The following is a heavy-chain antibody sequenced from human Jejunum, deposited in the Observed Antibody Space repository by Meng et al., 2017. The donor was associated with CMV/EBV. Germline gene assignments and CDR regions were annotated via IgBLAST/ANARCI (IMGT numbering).Heavy chain of an antibody. V-gene: IGHV3-72*01. CDR3: VGGLDGSIHNY. CDR1: GFTFSEHY. Sequence: EAPGFTFSEHYMDWVRQAQLKGLEWVAGIRNKVNSQNTEYAAYVKGRFTSSRDDAKSSMYLQMNGLKNEDTAVYYSVGGLDGSIHNYWGQGTLVTVSS. D-gene: IGHD5-24*01. J-gene: IGHJ4*02. CDR2: IRNKVNSQNT.